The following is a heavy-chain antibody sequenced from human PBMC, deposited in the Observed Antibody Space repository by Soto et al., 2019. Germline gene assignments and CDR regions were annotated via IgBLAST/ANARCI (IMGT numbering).Heavy chain of an antibody. CDR1: GGTFSSYA. Sequence: ASVKVSCKASGGTFSSYAISWVRQAPGQGLEWMGGTIPMFGTTNYAQKFQGRVTITADESTSTAYMEVSSLRSEDTAMYYCARTTGIVGASYSYYGMDVWGQGTTGIVS. CDR3: ARTTGIVGASYSYYGMDV. D-gene: IGHD1-26*01. CDR2: TIPMFGTT. V-gene: IGHV1-69*13. J-gene: IGHJ6*02.